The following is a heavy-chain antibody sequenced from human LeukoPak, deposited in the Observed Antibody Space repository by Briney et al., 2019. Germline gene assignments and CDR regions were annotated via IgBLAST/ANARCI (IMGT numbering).Heavy chain of an antibody. CDR1: GGSIRSYY. J-gene: IGHJ4*02. CDR3: ARSYDTNFDY. CDR2: IYFSGST. D-gene: IGHD3-3*01. V-gene: IGHV4-59*01. Sequence: SETLSLTCTVSGGSIRSYYWSWIRQPPGKGLEWIGYIYFSGSTSYNPSLKSRVTISVDRSKIQFSLKLSSVAAADTAVYYCARSYDTNFDYWGQGTLVTVSS.